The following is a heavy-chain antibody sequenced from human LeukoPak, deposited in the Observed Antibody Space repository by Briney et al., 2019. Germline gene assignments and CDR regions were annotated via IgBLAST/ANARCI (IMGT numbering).Heavy chain of an antibody. CDR1: GFTFSSYA. D-gene: IGHD3-22*01. Sequence: PGGSLRLSCAASGFTFSSYAMGWVRQAPGKGLEWVAVISYDGSNKYYADSVNRLFTISRHNSKHTLYLQMNRLRAEHTALYYCARCYYDSSGYILTPFHYWGQGTLVTLSS. CDR3: ARCYYDSSGYILTPFHY. CDR2: ISYDGSNK. J-gene: IGHJ4*02. V-gene: IGHV3-30-3*01.